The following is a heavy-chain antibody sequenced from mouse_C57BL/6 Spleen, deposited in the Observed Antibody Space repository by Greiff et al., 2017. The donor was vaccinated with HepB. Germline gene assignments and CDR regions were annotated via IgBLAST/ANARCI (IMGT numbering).Heavy chain of an antibody. V-gene: IGHV1-55*01. CDR3: ARDTMGFDY. J-gene: IGHJ2*01. D-gene: IGHD1-1*02. Sequence: QVQLQQPGAELVKPGASVKMSCKASGYTFTSYWITWVKQRHGKGLEWIGDIYPGSGSTNYNEKFKSKATLTVDKSSSTAYMQLSSLTSEDSAVYYCARDTMGFDYWGQGTTLTVSS. CDR2: IYPGSGST. CDR1: GYTFTSYW.